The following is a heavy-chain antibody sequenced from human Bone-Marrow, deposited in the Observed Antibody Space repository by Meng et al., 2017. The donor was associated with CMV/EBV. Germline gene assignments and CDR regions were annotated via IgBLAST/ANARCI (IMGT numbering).Heavy chain of an antibody. Sequence: GRSLRLSVEASELTFSIYGRHWAGQAPGKGLAWVAFIRYDGSNKYYADSVKGRFTISRDNSENTLYLQWNSLRAEDTAVYYWAKDVGYQLLFVTYCMDVWGQGTTVTVSS. V-gene: IGHV3-30*02. CDR1: ELTFSIYG. CDR2: IRYDGSNK. CDR3: AKDVGYQLLFVTYCMDV. D-gene: IGHD2-2*01. J-gene: IGHJ6*02.